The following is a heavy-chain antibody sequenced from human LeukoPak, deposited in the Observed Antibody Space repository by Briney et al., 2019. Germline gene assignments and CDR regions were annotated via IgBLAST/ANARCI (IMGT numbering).Heavy chain of an antibody. V-gene: IGHV5-51*01. D-gene: IGHD1-26*01. Sequence: GESLKISWKGSGYSFTSYWIGWVRQMPGKGLEWMGIIYPGDSDTTYSPSFQGQVTISADKSISTAYLQWRSLQASDTAIYYCARHSYSGSYYGKYYFDYWGQGTLVTVSS. CDR1: GYSFTSYW. CDR3: ARHSYSGSYYGKYYFDY. CDR2: IYPGDSDT. J-gene: IGHJ4*02.